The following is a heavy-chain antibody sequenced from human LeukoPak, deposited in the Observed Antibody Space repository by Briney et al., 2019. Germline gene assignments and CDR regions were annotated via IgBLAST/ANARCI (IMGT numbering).Heavy chain of an antibody. D-gene: IGHD6-19*01. CDR2: ISSGSTI. J-gene: IGHJ4*02. CDR3: ARESIAVAGAPFDY. CDR1: GFTFSSYE. Sequence: GGSLRLSCAASGFTFSSYEMNWVRQAPGKGLEWVSYISSGSTIYDADSVKGRFTISRDDAKNSLYLQMNSLRAEDTAVYHCARESIAVAGAPFDYWGQGTLVTVSS. V-gene: IGHV3-48*03.